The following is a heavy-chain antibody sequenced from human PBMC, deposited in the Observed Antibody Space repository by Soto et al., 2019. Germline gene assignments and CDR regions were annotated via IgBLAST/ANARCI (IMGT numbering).Heavy chain of an antibody. V-gene: IGHV3-33*01. CDR2: IWYDGSNK. CDR1: GFTFSSYG. J-gene: IGHJ4*02. CDR3: ARGSYYGSGSYYPPFDD. Sequence: QVQLVESGGGVVQPGRSLRLSCAASGFTFSSYGMHWVRQAPGKGLEWVAAIWYDGSNKYYADSVKGRLTIFRDNSKNTLYLQMNSLRAEDTAVYYCARGSYYGSGSYYPPFDDWGQGTLVTVSS. D-gene: IGHD3-10*01.